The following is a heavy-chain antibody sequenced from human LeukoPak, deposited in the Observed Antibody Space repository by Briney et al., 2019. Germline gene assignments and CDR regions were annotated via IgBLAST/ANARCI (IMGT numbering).Heavy chain of an antibody. Sequence: PGGSLRLSCAASGFTFSSYGMHWVRQAPGKGLEWVSSISSSSSYIYYADSVKGRFTNSRDNAKNSLYLQMNSLRAEDTAVYYCARDHSVLYGPYYYYGMDVWGQGTTVTVSS. CDR3: ARDHSVLYGPYYYYGMDV. CDR2: ISSSSSYI. V-gene: IGHV3-21*01. CDR1: GFTFSSYG. D-gene: IGHD3-3*01. J-gene: IGHJ6*02.